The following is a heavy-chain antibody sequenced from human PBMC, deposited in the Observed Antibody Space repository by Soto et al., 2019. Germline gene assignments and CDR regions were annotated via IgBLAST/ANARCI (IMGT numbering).Heavy chain of an antibody. CDR1: GYTFTSYG. V-gene: IGHV1-18*04. CDR2: ISAYNGNT. CDR3: ARGLLDIVVVPAAYRYYYYGMDV. J-gene: IGHJ6*02. Sequence: ASVKVSCKASGYTFTSYGISWVRQAPGQGLEWMGWISAYNGNTNYAQKLQGRVTMTTDTSTSTAYMELRSLRSDDTAVYYCARGLLDIVVVPAAYRYYYYGMDVWGQGTTVTVSS. D-gene: IGHD2-2*03.